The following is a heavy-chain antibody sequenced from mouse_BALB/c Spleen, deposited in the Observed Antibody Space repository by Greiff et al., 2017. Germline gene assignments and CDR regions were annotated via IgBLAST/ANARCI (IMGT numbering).Heavy chain of an antibody. Sequence: QVQLKQSGPGLVAPSQSLSITCTVSGFSLTSYDISWIRQPPGKGLEWLGVIWTGGGTNYNSAFMSRLSISKDNSKSQVFLKMNSLQTDDTAIYYCVRSNWEGWFAYWGQGTLVTVSA. CDR1: GFSLTSYD. J-gene: IGHJ3*01. V-gene: IGHV2-9-2*01. D-gene: IGHD4-1*01. CDR3: VRSNWEGWFAY. CDR2: IWTGGGT.